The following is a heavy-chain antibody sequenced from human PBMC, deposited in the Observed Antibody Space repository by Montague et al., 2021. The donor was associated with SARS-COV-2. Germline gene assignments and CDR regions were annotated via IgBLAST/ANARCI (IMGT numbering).Heavy chain of an antibody. D-gene: IGHD1-26*01. V-gene: IGHV3-30*04. Sequence: SLRLSCAASGFTFSSYAMHWARQAPGKGLEWVAVISYDGSNKYYADSVKGRFTISRDNSKNTLYLQMNSLRAEDTAVYYCARTFSGSYLGYFDYWGQGTLVTVSS. CDR1: GFTFSSYA. CDR3: ARTFSGSYLGYFDY. CDR2: ISYDGSNK. J-gene: IGHJ4*02.